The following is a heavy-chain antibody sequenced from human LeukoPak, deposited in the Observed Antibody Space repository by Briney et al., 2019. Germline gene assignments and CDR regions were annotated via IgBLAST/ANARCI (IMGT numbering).Heavy chain of an antibody. CDR3: ARDRGSYYGSGATMDV. V-gene: IGHV3-20*04. J-gene: IGHJ6*04. CDR1: GFTFYDYG. Sequence: GGSLRLSCAASGFTFYDYGMSWVRQAPGKGVEWVSGINWNGGSTGYADSVKGRFTISRDNAKNSLYLQMNSLRAEDTALYYCARDRGSYYGSGATMDVWGKGTTVTVSP. D-gene: IGHD3-10*01. CDR2: INWNGGST.